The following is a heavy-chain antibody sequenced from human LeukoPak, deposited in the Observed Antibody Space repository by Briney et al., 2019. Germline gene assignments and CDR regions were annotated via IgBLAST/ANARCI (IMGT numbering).Heavy chain of an antibody. D-gene: IGHD3-10*02. CDR3: AIATILCPDY. J-gene: IGHJ4*02. CDR1: GFTFNDNA. CDR2: INWNSDST. V-gene: IGHV3-20*04. Sequence: GGSLRLSCAASGFTFNDNAMNWVRQAPGKGLEWVSSINWNSDSTDYADSVKGRFTISRDNAKNSLYLQMNSLRAEDTAVYYCAIATILCPDYWGQGTLVTVSS.